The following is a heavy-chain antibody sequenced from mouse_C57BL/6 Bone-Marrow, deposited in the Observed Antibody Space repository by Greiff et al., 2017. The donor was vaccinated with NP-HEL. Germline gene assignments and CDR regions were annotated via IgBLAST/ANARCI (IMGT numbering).Heavy chain of an antibody. CDR2: IDPSDSYT. CDR3: ARSAGSSYSYAMGY. V-gene: IGHV1-50*01. Sequence: QVQLQQPGAELVKPGASVKLSCKASGYTFTSYWMQWVKQRPGQGLEWIGEIDPSDSYTNYNQKFKGKATLTVDTSSSTAYMQLSSLTSEDSAVYYCARSAGSSYSYAMGYWGQGTSVTVSS. CDR1: GYTFTSYW. J-gene: IGHJ4*01. D-gene: IGHD1-1*01.